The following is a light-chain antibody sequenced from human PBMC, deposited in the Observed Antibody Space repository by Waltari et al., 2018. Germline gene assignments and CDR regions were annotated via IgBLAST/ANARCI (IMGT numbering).Light chain of an antibody. Sequence: DIQLTQSPSFLSASVGDRVTITCWAGQDIRSYLAWYQQKPGKAPKLLIYATSTLQSGVPSRFSGSGSGTEFTLTISSLQPEDSATYYCQQLNSYPLTFGPGTKVDIK. CDR3: QQLNSYPLT. CDR1: QDIRSY. J-gene: IGKJ3*01. CDR2: ATS. V-gene: IGKV1-9*01.